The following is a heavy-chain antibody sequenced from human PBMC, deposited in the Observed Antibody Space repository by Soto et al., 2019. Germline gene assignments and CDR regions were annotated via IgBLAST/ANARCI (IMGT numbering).Heavy chain of an antibody. Sequence: TLSLTCAVSGGSISSGGYSWSWIRQPPGKGLEWIGYIYHSGSTYYNPSLKSRVTISVDRSKNQFSLKLSSVTAADKAVYYCGGGVDTAMVYYYNKGRDVGGQGTRVTAS. V-gene: IGHV4-30-2*02. D-gene: IGHD5-18*01. CDR2: IYHSGST. CDR3: GGGVDTAMVYYYNKGRDV. CDR1: GGSISSGGYS. J-gene: IGHJ6*02.